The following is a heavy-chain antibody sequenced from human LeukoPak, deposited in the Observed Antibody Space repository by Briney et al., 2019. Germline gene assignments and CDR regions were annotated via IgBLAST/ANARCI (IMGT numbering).Heavy chain of an antibody. D-gene: IGHD3-10*01. CDR1: GFTFSISA. J-gene: IGHJ6*03. Sequence: GGSLRLSCAASGFTFSISAMSWVRQAPGKGLEWVSGISDSGGSTFYADSVKGRFTISRDNSKNILYLQMNSLRADDTAVYYCAKHYGSGSYSYYYYMDVWGKGTTVTVSS. CDR2: ISDSGGST. V-gene: IGHV3-23*01. CDR3: AKHYGSGSYSYYYYMDV.